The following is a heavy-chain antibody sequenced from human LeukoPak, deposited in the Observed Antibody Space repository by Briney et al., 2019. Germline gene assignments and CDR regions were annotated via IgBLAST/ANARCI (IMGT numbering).Heavy chain of an antibody. J-gene: IGHJ4*02. D-gene: IGHD6-6*01. CDR2: INPSGGST. CDR3: ARSPDPGIAARLPEGY. CDR1: GYTFTSYY. Sequence: GASMKVSCKASGYTFTSYYMHWVRQAPGQGLEWMGIINPSGGSTSYAQKFQGRVTMTRDTSTSTVYMELSSLRSEDTAVYYCARSPDPGIAARLPEGYWGQGTLVTVSS. V-gene: IGHV1-46*01.